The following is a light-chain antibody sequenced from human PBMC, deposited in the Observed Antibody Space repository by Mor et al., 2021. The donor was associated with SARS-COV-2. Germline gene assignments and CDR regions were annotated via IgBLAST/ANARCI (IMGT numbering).Light chain of an antibody. CDR2: EVT. V-gene: IGLV2-23*02. CDR3: YSYAGKNTFV. J-gene: IGLJ1*01. Sequence: GTAPKLKISEVTKRPSGVSDRFSGSKSGNTASLTISELQADDEADYYCYSYAGKNTFVFGTGTKVTVL.